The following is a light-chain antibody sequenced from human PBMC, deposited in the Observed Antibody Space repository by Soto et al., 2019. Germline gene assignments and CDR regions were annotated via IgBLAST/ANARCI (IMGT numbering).Light chain of an antibody. CDR3: QQYNYWPGT. CDR1: RSVRSN. Sequence: IVLTHSPCTLSLSPGERATLSCRAIRSVRSNLAWYQQKPGPAPRLLISSASTRATGITDRFSGSGSGTEFTLTINSLQSEDFAVYYCQQYNYWPGTFGQGTKV. CDR2: SAS. V-gene: IGKV3-15*01. J-gene: IGKJ1*01.